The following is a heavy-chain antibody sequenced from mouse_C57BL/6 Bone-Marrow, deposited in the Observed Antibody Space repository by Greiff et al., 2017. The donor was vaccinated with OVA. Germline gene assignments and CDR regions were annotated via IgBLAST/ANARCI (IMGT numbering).Heavy chain of an antibody. CDR1: GYTFTSYW. CDR3: ARIRWGFAY. Sequence: VQLQQPGAELVKPGASVKLSCKASGYTFTSYWMQWVKQRPGQGLEWIGEIDPSDSYTNYNQKFKGKATLTVDTSSSTAYMQLSSLTSEDSAVYYCARIRWGFAYWCQGTLVTVSA. CDR2: IDPSDSYT. D-gene: IGHD4-1*01. V-gene: IGHV1-50*01. J-gene: IGHJ3*01.